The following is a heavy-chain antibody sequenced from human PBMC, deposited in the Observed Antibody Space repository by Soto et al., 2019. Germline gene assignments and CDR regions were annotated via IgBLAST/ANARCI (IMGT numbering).Heavy chain of an antibody. J-gene: IGHJ5*02. CDR2: INHSGST. CDR3: ARSWFDP. CDR1: GGSFSGYY. V-gene: IGHV4-34*01. Sequence: QVQLQQWGAGLLKPSETLSLTCAVYGGSFSGYYWSWIRQPPGKGLEWIGEINHSGSTHYNPSLKSRVTISVDTSKNQFSLKLSSVIAADTGVYYCARSWFDPWGQGTLVTVSS.